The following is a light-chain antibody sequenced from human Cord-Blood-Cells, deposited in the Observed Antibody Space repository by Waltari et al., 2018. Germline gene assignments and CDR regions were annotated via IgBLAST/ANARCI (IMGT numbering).Light chain of an antibody. Sequence: QSALTQPASVSGSPAQSIPISCTGTSSDVGSYNLVSWYQQHPGKAPKLMIYEGSKRPSGVSNRFSGSKSGNTASLTISGLQAEDEADYYCCSYAGSSTFVVFGGGTKLTVL. J-gene: IGLJ2*01. CDR3: CSYAGSSTFVV. V-gene: IGLV2-23*03. CDR2: EGS. CDR1: SSDVGSYNL.